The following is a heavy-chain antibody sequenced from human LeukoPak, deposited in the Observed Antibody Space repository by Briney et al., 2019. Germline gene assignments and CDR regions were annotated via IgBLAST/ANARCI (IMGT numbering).Heavy chain of an antibody. CDR2: ISGSGGST. Sequence: GGSLRLSCAASGFTFSTYAMTWVRQAPGKGLEWVSTISGSGGSTYYADSVKGRLTISRDNSKNTLYLQLNSLRADDTAVYYCAKVKEAGTFFDYWGQGALVTVSS. V-gene: IGHV3-23*01. J-gene: IGHJ4*02. CDR1: GFTFSTYA. CDR3: AKVKEAGTFFDY. D-gene: IGHD6-13*01.